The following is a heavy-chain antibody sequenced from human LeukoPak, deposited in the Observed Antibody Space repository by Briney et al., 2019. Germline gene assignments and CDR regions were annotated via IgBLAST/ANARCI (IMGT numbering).Heavy chain of an antibody. D-gene: IGHD3-10*01. J-gene: IGHJ4*02. V-gene: IGHV4-38-2*02. CDR3: ARYGGSGTYFFDY. Sequence: PSETLSLTCTVSGYSISSGYYWGWIRQPPGKGLEWIGSIYHSGSTYYNPSLKSRVTISVDRSKNQFSLKLSSVTAADTAVYYCARYGGSGTYFFDYWGQGTLVTVSS. CDR1: GYSISSGYY. CDR2: IYHSGST.